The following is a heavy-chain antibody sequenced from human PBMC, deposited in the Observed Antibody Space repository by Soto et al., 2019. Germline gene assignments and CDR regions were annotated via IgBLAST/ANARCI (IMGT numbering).Heavy chain of an antibody. CDR2: IYYSGST. Sequence: SETLSLTCTVSGGSISSYYWSWIRQPPGKGLEWMGYIYYSGSTNYNPSLKSRVTISVDTSKTQFSLKLSSVTAADPAVYYCARYGLGSSSWYGGYYYGMDVWGQGTTVTVSS. CDR3: ARYGLGSSSWYGGYYYGMDV. CDR1: GGSISSYY. J-gene: IGHJ6*02. D-gene: IGHD6-13*01. V-gene: IGHV4-59*01.